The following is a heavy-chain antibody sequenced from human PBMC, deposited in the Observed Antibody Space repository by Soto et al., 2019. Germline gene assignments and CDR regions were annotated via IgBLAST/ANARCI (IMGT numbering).Heavy chain of an antibody. CDR3: ARDFPDCSGGSCYVY. CDR1: GGSVSSGSYY. Sequence: SETLSLTCTVSGGSVSSGSYYWSWIRQPPGKGLEWIGYIYYSGSTNYNPSLKSRVTISVDTSKHQFSLKLSSVTAADTAVYYCARDFPDCSGGSCYVYWGQGTLVTVSS. CDR2: IYYSGST. J-gene: IGHJ4*02. D-gene: IGHD2-15*01. V-gene: IGHV4-61*01.